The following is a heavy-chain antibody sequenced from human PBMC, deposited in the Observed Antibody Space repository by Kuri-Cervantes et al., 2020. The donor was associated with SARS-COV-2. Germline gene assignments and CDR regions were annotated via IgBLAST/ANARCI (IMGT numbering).Heavy chain of an antibody. J-gene: IGHJ4*02. CDR1: GFTFSAYN. CDR2: ISNNGRII. V-gene: IGHV3-11*01. Sequence: GGSLRLSCAASGFTFSAYNMNWVRQAPGKGLEWVSYISNNGRIIWYADSVKGRFTISRDNAKNSLYLQMNSLRAEDTAVYYCAKDLAHSGSYYNHWGFDYWGQGTLVTGSS. D-gene: IGHD1-26*01. CDR3: AKDLAHSGSYYNHWGFDY.